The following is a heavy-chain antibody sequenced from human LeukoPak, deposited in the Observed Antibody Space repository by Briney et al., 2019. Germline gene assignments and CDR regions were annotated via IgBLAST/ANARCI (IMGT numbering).Heavy chain of an antibody. J-gene: IGHJ6*02. V-gene: IGHV4-30-4*08. Sequence: PSQTLXLTCTVSGGSISSGDYYWSWIRQPPGKGLEWIVYIYYSGSTYYNPSLKSRVTISVDTSKNQVSLKLSSVTAADTAVYYCARHGPDYDILSYYYGMDVWGQGTPVTVSS. CDR1: GGSISSGDYY. CDR2: IYYSGST. D-gene: IGHD3-9*01. CDR3: ARHGPDYDILSYYYGMDV.